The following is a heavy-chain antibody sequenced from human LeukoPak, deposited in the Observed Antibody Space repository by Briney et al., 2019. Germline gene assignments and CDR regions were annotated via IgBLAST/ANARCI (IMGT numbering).Heavy chain of an antibody. Sequence: GGSLRLSCAASGFTFSSYWMHWVRQAPGKGLVWVSRINSDGSSTSYADSVKGRFTISRDNAKNTLYLQMNSLRAEDTAVYYCARGSRYCSSTSCYFDFDYWGQGTLLTVSS. CDR2: INSDGSST. CDR3: ARGSRYCSSTSCYFDFDY. CDR1: GFTFSSYW. D-gene: IGHD2-2*01. J-gene: IGHJ4*02. V-gene: IGHV3-74*01.